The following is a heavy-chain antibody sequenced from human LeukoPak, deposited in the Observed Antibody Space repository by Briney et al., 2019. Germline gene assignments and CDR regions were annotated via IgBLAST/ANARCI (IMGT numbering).Heavy chain of an antibody. V-gene: IGHV1-2*02. J-gene: IGHJ6*02. D-gene: IGHD2-2*01. CDR3: ARVNCSSTSCYSPGYYYYGMDV. Sequence: GSVKVSCKASGYPFTGYYMHWVRQAPGQGLEWMGWINPNSGGTNYAQKFQGRVTMTRDTSISTAYMELSRLRSDDTAVYYCARVNCSSTSCYSPGYYYYGMDVWGQGTTVTVSS. CDR2: INPNSGGT. CDR1: GYPFTGYY.